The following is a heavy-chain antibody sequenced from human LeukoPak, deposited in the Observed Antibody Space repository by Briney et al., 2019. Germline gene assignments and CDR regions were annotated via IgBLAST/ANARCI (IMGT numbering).Heavy chain of an antibody. CDR2: VCPNSGIT. CDR3: ARGSPGGGDVET. D-gene: IGHD2-21*02. Sequence: ASVKVSCKASGYTFTTFDINWVRQATGQGLEWMGWVCPNSGITGYAQKFQDRVTITGDTSISTAYMELSSLRSEDTAVYYCARGSPGGGDVETWGQGTLVTVSS. V-gene: IGHV1-8*03. J-gene: IGHJ4*02. CDR1: GYTFTTFD.